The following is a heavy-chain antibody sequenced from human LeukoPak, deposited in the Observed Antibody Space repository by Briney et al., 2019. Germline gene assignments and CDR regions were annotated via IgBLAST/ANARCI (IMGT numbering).Heavy chain of an antibody. D-gene: IGHD5-12*01. CDR1: GGSISRNNYY. J-gene: IGHJ3*02. CDR2: IYYSGST. CDR3: ARRYSGYGNAFDI. V-gene: IGHV4-39*01. Sequence: SETLSLTCTGSGGSISRNNYYWGWIRQPPGKGLEWIGSIYYSGSTYYNPSLKSRVTISVDTSKDQFSLKLSSVTAADTAVYYCARRYSGYGNAFDIWGQGTMVTVSS.